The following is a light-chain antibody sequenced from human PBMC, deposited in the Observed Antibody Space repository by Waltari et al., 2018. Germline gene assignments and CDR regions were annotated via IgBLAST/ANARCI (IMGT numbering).Light chain of an antibody. CDR3: AAWDDSLNGLS. V-gene: IGLV1-44*01. CDR2: NDN. Sequence: QSVLTQPPSASGTPGQRVTISCSGSGSNLRINPLHWYQQLPGTAPKLLIYNDNQRPSGVPDRFSGSKSGSSASLAISGLQSDDEANYYCAAWDDSLNGLSFGTGTRVTVL. CDR1: GSNLRINP. J-gene: IGLJ1*01.